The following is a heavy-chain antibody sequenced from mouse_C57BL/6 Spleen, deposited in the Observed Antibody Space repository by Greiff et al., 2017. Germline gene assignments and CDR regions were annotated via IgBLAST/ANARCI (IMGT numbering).Heavy chain of an antibody. CDR2: IRNKANGYTT. V-gene: IGHV7-3*01. D-gene: IGHD4-1*01. CDR1: GFTFTDYY. Sequence: EVKLMESGGGLVQPGGSLSLSCAASGFTFTDYYMSWVRQPPGKALEWLGFIRNKANGYTTEYSASVKGRFTISRDNSQSILYLQMNALRAEDSATYYCARYGSWDWFAYWGQGTLVTVSA. J-gene: IGHJ3*01. CDR3: ARYGSWDWFAY.